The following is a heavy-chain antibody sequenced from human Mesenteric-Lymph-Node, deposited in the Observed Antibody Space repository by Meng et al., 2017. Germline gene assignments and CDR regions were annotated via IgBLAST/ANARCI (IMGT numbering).Heavy chain of an antibody. J-gene: IGHJ4*02. CDR2: ISGSGGST. CDR1: GFTFSSYA. V-gene: IGHV3-23*01. Sequence: GGSLRLSCAASGFTFSSYAMSWVRQAPGKGLEWVSAISGSGGSTYYADSVKGRFTISRDNSKNTLYLQMNSLRAGDTAVYYCAKSGRSGGYDWSDYWGQGTLVTVSS. D-gene: IGHD5-12*01. CDR3: AKSGRSGGYDWSDY.